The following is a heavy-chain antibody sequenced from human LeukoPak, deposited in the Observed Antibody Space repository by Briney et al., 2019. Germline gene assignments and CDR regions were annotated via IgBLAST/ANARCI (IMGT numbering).Heavy chain of an antibody. Sequence: AGGSLRLSCAASGFTFSSYGMHWVRQAPGKGLEWVVVISYDGSNKYYADSVKGRFTISRDNSKNTLYLQMNSLRAEDTAVYYCAKDGGSSGWYEDWGQGTLVTVSS. CDR2: ISYDGSNK. CDR3: AKDGGSSGWYED. J-gene: IGHJ4*02. V-gene: IGHV3-30*18. D-gene: IGHD6-19*01. CDR1: GFTFSSYG.